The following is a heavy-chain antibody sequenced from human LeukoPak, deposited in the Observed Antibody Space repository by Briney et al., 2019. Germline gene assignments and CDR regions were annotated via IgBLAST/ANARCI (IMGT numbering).Heavy chain of an antibody. CDR1: GFTFSHFA. CDR2: ISGSGNKR. Sequence: PGGSLRLSCAASGFTFSHFAMSWVRQAPGKGLHWVSTISGSGNKRYDADSVKGQFTIYRDNYKNTLYVQMTGLRAEDTAVYYCAKLKRVGIAPFDDWGQGILVTVSS. CDR3: AKLKRVGIAPFDD. J-gene: IGHJ4*02. V-gene: IGHV3-23*01. D-gene: IGHD3-10*01.